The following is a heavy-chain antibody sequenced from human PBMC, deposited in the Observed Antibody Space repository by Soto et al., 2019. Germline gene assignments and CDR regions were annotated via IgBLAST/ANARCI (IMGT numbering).Heavy chain of an antibody. D-gene: IGHD2-15*01. CDR2: ISGSGGST. CDR1: GFTFSSYA. V-gene: IGHV3-23*01. J-gene: IGHJ3*02. Sequence: GGSLRLSCAASGFTFSSYAMSWVRQAPGKGLEWVSAISGSGGSTYYADSVKGRFTISRENSKNTLYLQMNSLRAEDTAVYYCAKDTGGSSSAFDAFDMWGQGTMLTVSS. CDR3: AKDTGGSSSAFDAFDM.